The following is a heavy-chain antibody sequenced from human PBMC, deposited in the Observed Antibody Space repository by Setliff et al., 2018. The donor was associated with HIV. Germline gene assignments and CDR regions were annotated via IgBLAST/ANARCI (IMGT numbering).Heavy chain of an antibody. CDR2: IYTSGSS. J-gene: IGHJ4*02. Sequence: PSETLSLTCNVSGDSLNTYYWSWIRQPAGKGLEWIGRIYTSGSSNYNPSLKSRVTISVDTSKNQFSLKLSSVTAADTAVYYCARSSGYYSTVFYWGQGTRVTVSS. D-gene: IGHD3-22*01. CDR1: GDSLNTYY. V-gene: IGHV4-4*07. CDR3: ARSSGYYSTVFY.